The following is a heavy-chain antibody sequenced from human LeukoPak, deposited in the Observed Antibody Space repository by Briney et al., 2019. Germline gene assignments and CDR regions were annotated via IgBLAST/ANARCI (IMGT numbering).Heavy chain of an antibody. V-gene: IGHV3-23*01. D-gene: IGHD3-10*01. Sequence: GGSLRLSCAASGFTFSSYAMSWVRQAPGKGLEWVSAISGSGGSTYYPDSVKGRFTISRDNSKNTLYLQMNSLRAEDTAVYYCAKGLGSGSYEDYYYGMDVWGQGTTVTVSS. CDR2: ISGSGGST. CDR1: GFTFSSYA. J-gene: IGHJ6*02. CDR3: AKGLGSGSYEDYYYGMDV.